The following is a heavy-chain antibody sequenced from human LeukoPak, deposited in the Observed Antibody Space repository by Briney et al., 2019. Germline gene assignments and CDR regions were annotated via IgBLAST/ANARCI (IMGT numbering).Heavy chain of an antibody. D-gene: IGHD3-22*01. CDR1: GFTFSSYS. Sequence: GGSLRLSCAASGFTFSSYSMNWVRQAPGKGLEWVGRIKSKTDGGTTDYAAPVKGRFTISRDDSKNTLYLQMNSLKTEDTAVYYCTTEYYYDSSGYTAALSGVTFVDYWGQGTLVTVSS. CDR2: IKSKTDGGTT. V-gene: IGHV3-15*07. J-gene: IGHJ4*02. CDR3: TTEYYYDSSGYTAALSGVTFVDY.